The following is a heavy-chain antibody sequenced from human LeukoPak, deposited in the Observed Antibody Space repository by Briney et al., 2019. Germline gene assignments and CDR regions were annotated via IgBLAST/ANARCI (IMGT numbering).Heavy chain of an antibody. J-gene: IGHJ4*02. CDR1: GFTFSSYA. CDR2: ISGSGGST. D-gene: IGHD6-19*01. V-gene: IGHV3-23*01. Sequence: PGASLRLSCAASGFTFSSYAMSWVRQAPAKGLEGVSAISGSGGSTYYADSVKGRFTISRDNSKNTLYLQMNSLRAEDTAVYYCAAGYSSGWYVRYFDYWGQGTLVTVSS. CDR3: AAGYSSGWYVRYFDY.